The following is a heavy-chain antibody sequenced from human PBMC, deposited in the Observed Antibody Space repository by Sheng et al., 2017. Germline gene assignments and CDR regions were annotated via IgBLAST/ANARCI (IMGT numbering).Heavy chain of an antibody. D-gene: IGHD2-21*02. J-gene: IGHJ4*02. CDR3: ARRGRGDWGGNYLDS. CDR2: SRDKAKRYST. V-gene: IGHV3-72*01. CDR1: GFTFSDHY. Sequence: EVQLVESGGGLVQPGGSLRLSCAASGFTFSDHYLDWVRQAPGKGLEWVARSRDKAKRYSTEYAASVRGRFTISRDESKNSLFLQMNSLKTEDTAMYYCARRGRGDWGGNYLDSWGQGTLVTVSS.